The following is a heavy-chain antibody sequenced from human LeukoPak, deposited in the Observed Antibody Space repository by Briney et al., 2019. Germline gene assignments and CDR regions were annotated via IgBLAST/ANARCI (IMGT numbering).Heavy chain of an antibody. D-gene: IGHD3-3*01. CDR1: DGSISSSSYS. Sequence: SETLSLTCTVSDGSISSSSYSWGWIRQPPGKGLEWIANIYHSGNTSYNPSLKSRVTISVDMSKNHFSLNLRSVTAADTAVYYCASSPETYYDFWSGYSTFDYWGQGTLVTVSS. V-gene: IGHV4-39*02. CDR2: IYHSGNT. CDR3: ASSPETYYDFWSGYSTFDY. J-gene: IGHJ4*02.